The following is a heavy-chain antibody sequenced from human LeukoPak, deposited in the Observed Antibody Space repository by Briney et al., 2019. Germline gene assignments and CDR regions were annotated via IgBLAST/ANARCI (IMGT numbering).Heavy chain of an antibody. Sequence: GSSLRLSCEASGFGFSSYGMHWVRQAPGKGLEWVSVIYSGGNTYYADSVKGRFTISRDNSKNTLYLQMNSLRAEDTAVYYCARVSNGDWGQGTLVTVSS. CDR1: GFGFSSYG. CDR2: IYSGGNT. J-gene: IGHJ4*02. CDR3: ARVSNGD. V-gene: IGHV3-53*01. D-gene: IGHD2-8*01.